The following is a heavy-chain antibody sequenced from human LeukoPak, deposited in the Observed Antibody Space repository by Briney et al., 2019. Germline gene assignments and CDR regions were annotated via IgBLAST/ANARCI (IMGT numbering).Heavy chain of an antibody. J-gene: IGHJ5*01. D-gene: IGHD6-19*01. CDR2: INANSGTT. CDR3: AKPISGGLAVTADWFHP. Sequence: GGSLRLSCTASGFAFSVYAMSWLRQPPGKGLEWVSTINANSGTTSYAASVRGRFTISRDNSKNTLYLQLNTLRADDTTTYYCAKPISGGLAVTADWFHPWGQGTLVVVSS. V-gene: IGHV3-23*01. CDR1: GFAFSVYA.